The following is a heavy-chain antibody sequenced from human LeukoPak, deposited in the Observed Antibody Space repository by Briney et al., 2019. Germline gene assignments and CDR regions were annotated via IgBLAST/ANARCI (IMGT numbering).Heavy chain of an antibody. D-gene: IGHD5-24*01. V-gene: IGHV3-23*01. J-gene: IGHJ6*03. Sequence: GGSLRLSCAASGFTFSSYAMSWVRQAPGKGLEWVSAISGSGGSTYYADSVKGRFTISRDNSKNTLYLQMSSLRAEDTAVYYCAKLGALEMATIGNYYYYMDVWGKGTTVTVSS. CDR3: AKLGALEMATIGNYYYYMDV. CDR1: GFTFSSYA. CDR2: ISGSGGST.